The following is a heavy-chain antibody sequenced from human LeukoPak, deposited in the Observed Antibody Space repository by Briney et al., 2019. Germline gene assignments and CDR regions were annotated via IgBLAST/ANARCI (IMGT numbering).Heavy chain of an antibody. CDR3: AGSSGWYRY. Sequence: SQTLSLTCVISGDSVSNNIAAWNWIRQSPSRGLEWLGRTYYRSKWYNDYAVSVKSRLIINPDTSKNQVSLQLNSVTPEDTAVYFCAGSSGWYRYWGQGTLVTVSS. V-gene: IGHV6-1*01. CDR1: GDSVSNNIAA. J-gene: IGHJ4*02. D-gene: IGHD6-19*01. CDR2: TYYRSKWYN.